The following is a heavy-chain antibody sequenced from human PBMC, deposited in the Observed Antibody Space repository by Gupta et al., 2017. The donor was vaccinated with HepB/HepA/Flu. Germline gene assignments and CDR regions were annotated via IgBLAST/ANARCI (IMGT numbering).Heavy chain of an antibody. J-gene: IGHJ6*02. CDR2: VSLDSDRV. D-gene: IGHD4-11*01. V-gene: IGHV3-9*01. Sequence: EVLLVESGGGLVQPGRSLRLSCALSGFTLDEGDMHGVRQGRGKGLEWVSGVSLDSDRVDYADSVKGRFTTSRDKAKNSLFLQMNNLRAEDTAMYYCIKDSKPGGADVWGRGTSVTVSS. CDR1: GFTLDEGD. CDR3: IKDSKPGGADV.